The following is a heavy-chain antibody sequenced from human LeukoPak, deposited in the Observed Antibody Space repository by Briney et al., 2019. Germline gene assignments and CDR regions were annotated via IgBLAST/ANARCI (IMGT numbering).Heavy chain of an antibody. V-gene: IGHV3-30*02. CDR2: IRYDGSNK. J-gene: IGHJ4*02. CDR1: GFTFSSYG. Sequence: PGGSLRLSCAASGFTFSSYGMHWVRQAPGKGLEWVAFIRYDGSNKYYADSVKGRFTISRDNSKNTLYLQMNSLRAEDTAVYYCARVYDSSGPFDYWGQGTLVTVSS. D-gene: IGHD3-22*01. CDR3: ARVYDSSGPFDY.